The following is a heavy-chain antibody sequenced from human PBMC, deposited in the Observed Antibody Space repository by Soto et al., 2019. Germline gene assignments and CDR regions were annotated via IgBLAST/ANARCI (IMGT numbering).Heavy chain of an antibody. D-gene: IGHD1-26*01. CDR2: ISWNSGSI. Sequence: EVQLVESGGGLVQPGRSLRLSCAASGFTFDDYAMHWVRQAPGKGLEWVSGISWNSGSIGYADSVKGRFTISRDNAKNFLDLEINSLRGEDTGFYYFGKGCWSYLGLDYWGQGTLVTVSS. CDR1: GFTFDDYA. V-gene: IGHV3-9*01. CDR3: GKGCWSYLGLDY. J-gene: IGHJ4*02.